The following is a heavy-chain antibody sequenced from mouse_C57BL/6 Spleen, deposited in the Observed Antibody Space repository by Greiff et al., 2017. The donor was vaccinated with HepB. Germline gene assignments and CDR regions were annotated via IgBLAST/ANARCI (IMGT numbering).Heavy chain of an antibody. Sequence: VQLKESGGGLVQPGGSMKLSCVASGFTFSNYWMNWVRQSPEKGLEWVAQIRLKSDNYATHYAESVKGRFTISRDDSKSSVYLQMNNLRAEDTGIYYCTSSYYDYDPFAYWGQGTLVTVSA. J-gene: IGHJ3*01. V-gene: IGHV6-3*01. D-gene: IGHD2-4*01. CDR3: TSSYYDYDPFAY. CDR1: GFTFSNYW. CDR2: IRLKSDNYAT.